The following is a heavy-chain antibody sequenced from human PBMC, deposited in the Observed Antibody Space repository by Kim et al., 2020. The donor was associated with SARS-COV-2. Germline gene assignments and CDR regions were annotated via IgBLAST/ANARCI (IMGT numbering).Heavy chain of an antibody. V-gene: IGHV3-72*01. CDR1: GFTFSDHY. CDR3: ARGGGPYSGSYYFDY. CDR2: VRNKANSYTT. Sequence: GGSLRLSCAASGFTFSDHYMDWVRQTPGKGLEWVGRVRNKANSYTTEYAASVKGRFTISRDDSKNSLYLQMNILKTEDTAVCYCARGGGPYSGSYYFDYWGQGTLVTVSS. D-gene: IGHD1-26*01. J-gene: IGHJ4*02.